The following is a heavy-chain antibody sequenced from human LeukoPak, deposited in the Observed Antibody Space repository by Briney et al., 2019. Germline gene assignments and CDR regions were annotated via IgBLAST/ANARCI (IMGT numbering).Heavy chain of an antibody. J-gene: IGHJ5*02. Sequence: PSETLSLTCTVSGGSINSRSYFWGWIRQPPGKGLERIGSIFYSGSAYYNPSLKSRVTISVDASKNQFSLKLSSVTATDTAVYYCARENNHLTWFDPWGQGTLVTVSS. CDR1: GGSINSRSYF. V-gene: IGHV4-39*01. CDR3: ARENNHLTWFDP. CDR2: IFYSGSA. D-gene: IGHD1-14*01.